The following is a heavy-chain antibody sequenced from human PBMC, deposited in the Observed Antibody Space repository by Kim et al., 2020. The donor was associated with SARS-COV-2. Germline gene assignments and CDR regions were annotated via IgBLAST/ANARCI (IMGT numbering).Heavy chain of an antibody. Sequence: SETLSLTCTVSGGSISSYYWSWIRQPPGKGLEWIGYIYYSGSTNYNPSLKSRVTISVDTSKNQFSLKLSSVTAADTAVYYCARSNLAAAGYYFDYWGQGTLVTVSS. V-gene: IGHV4-59*13. D-gene: IGHD6-13*01. CDR1: GGSISSYY. J-gene: IGHJ4*02. CDR3: ARSNLAAAGYYFDY. CDR2: IYYSGST.